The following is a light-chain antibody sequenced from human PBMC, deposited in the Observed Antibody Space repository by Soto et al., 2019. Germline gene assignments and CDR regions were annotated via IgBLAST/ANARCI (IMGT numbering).Light chain of an antibody. CDR2: EVS. V-gene: IGLV2-8*01. CDR3: TSYAGTYSFFYV. Sequence: QSALTQPPSASGSPGQSVTISCTGTSSDVGAYNYVSWYQQLPGKDPKLIIYEVSKRPSGVPDRFSGSKSGNTASLTVSGLQAEDEADYYCTSYAGTYSFFYVFGTGTKVTVL. J-gene: IGLJ1*01. CDR1: SSDVGAYNY.